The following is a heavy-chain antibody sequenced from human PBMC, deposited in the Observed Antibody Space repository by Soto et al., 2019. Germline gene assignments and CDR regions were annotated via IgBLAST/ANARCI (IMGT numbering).Heavy chain of an antibody. J-gene: IGHJ6*02. CDR1: GFTFSSYA. V-gene: IGHV3-23*01. CDR2: ISGSGGST. D-gene: IGHD1-26*01. Sequence: GGSLRLSCAASGFTFSSYAMSWVRQAPGKGLEWVSAISGSGGSTYYADSVKGRFTISRDNSKNTLYLQMNSLIAEDAAVYYCAKGTRSGGSVSYYYYYGMDVWGQGTTVTVSS. CDR3: AKGTRSGGSVSYYYYYGMDV.